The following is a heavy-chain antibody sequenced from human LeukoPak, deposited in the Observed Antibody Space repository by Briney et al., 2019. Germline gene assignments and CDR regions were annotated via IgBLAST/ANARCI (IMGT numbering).Heavy chain of an antibody. J-gene: IGHJ3*02. D-gene: IGHD3-10*01. V-gene: IGHV4-39*07. Sequence: KPSETLSLTCTVSGGSISSSSYYWGWIRQPPGKGLEWIGRIYTSGSTNYNPSLKSRVTISVDTSKNQFSLKLSSVTAADTAVYYCASSSYYSDAFDIWGQGTMVTVSS. CDR3: ASSSYYSDAFDI. CDR1: GGSISSSSYY. CDR2: IYTSGST.